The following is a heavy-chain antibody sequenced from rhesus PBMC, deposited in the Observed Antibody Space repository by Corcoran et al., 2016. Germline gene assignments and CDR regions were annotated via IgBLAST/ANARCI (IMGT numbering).Heavy chain of an antibody. CDR2: VYGSGGRT. D-gene: IGHD2-39*01. V-gene: IGHV4-93*01. Sequence: QVQLQESGPAVVKPSETLSLTCAVSGGSIISRNWWSWIRQSPGKGLEWIGGVYGSGGRTEYNPSLKVRVTFLKDASKNQCSLKLNFVTAADTAVYYCASHPEDCSRGICYWNFEFWGQGALVTVSS. J-gene: IGHJ1*01. CDR1: GGSIISRNW. CDR3: ASHPEDCSRGICYWNFEF.